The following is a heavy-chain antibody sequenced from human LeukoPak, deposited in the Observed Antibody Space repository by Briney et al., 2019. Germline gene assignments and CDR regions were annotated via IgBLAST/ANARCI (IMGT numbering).Heavy chain of an antibody. CDR1: GFTFSSYA. CDR3: ARDPQYYYYYYGMDV. J-gene: IGHJ6*02. Sequence: PGGSLRLSCAASGFTFSSYAMSWVRQAPGKGLEWVSAISGSGGSTYYADSVKGRFTISRDNSKNTLYLQMNSLRAEDTAVYYCARDPQYYYYYYGMDVWGQGTTVTVSS. V-gene: IGHV3-23*01. CDR2: ISGSGGST.